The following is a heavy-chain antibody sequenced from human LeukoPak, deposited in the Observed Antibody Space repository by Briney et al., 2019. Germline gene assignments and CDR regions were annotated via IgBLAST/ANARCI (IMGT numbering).Heavy chain of an antibody. D-gene: IGHD3-9*01. V-gene: IGHV1-18*01. CDR3: AKVGELRYFEWSPDY. CDR1: GYTFTSYG. CDR2: IITYNGNT. J-gene: IGHJ4*02. Sequence: ASVKVSCKASGYTFTSYGISWVRQAPGQGLEWMGWIITYNGNTNYAQKLQGRVTMTTDTSTSTAYMELRSLRSDDTAIYYCAKVGELRYFEWSPDYWGQGILLTVSS.